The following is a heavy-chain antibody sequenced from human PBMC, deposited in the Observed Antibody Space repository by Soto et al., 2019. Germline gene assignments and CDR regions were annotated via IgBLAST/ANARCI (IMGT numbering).Heavy chain of an antibody. D-gene: IGHD5-18*01. Sequence: ASVKVSCKASGYTFTGYYMHWVRQAPGQGLEWMGWINPNSGGTNYAQKFQGWVTMTRDTSISTAYMELSRLRSDDTAVYYCARVSAMVNPHDAFDIWGQGTMVTVSS. CDR3: ARVSAMVNPHDAFDI. CDR2: INPNSGGT. V-gene: IGHV1-2*04. J-gene: IGHJ3*02. CDR1: GYTFTGYY.